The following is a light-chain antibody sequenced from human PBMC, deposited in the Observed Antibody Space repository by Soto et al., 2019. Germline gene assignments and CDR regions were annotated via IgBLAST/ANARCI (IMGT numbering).Light chain of an antibody. CDR3: QQYGVSPLT. CDR2: GAF. J-gene: IGKJ3*01. CDR1: ESLITKA. V-gene: IGKV3-20*01. Sequence: EIVLTQSPGTLSLSPGETATVSCRATESLITKALAWYQQKPGQAPRLLIYGAFTRDAAIPDRFNGSGSGTDFALTISRLELEDSAVYYCQQYGVSPLTFGPGTKVDI.